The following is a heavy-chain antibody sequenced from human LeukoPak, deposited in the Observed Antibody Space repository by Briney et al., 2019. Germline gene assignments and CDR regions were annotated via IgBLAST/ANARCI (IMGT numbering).Heavy chain of an antibody. CDR2: INPNSGGT. Sequence: ASVKVSCKASGYTFTGYYMHWVRQAPGQGLEWMGWINPNSGGTNYAQKFQGRVTMTRDTSISTAYMELRRLRSDDTAVYYCARDLAPAVVVPAAIRNPFDYWGQGTLVTVSS. J-gene: IGHJ4*02. V-gene: IGHV1-2*02. CDR1: GYTFTGYY. D-gene: IGHD2-2*02. CDR3: ARDLAPAVVVPAAIRNPFDY.